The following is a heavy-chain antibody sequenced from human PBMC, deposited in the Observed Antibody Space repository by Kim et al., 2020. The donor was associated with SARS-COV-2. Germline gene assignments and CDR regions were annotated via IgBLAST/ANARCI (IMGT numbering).Heavy chain of an antibody. CDR3: ARIAARGHAFDI. Sequence: YYDPSLKGPVTISVDTAQNQFSLNRSAVPAADTAVYYCARIAARGHAFDIWGQGTMVTVSS. D-gene: IGHD6-6*01. V-gene: IGHV4-39*01. J-gene: IGHJ3*02.